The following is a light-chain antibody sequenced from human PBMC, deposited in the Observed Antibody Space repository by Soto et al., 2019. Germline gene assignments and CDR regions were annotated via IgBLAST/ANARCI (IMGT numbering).Light chain of an antibody. CDR2: EVS. Sequence: QSALTQPASVSGSPGQSITISCTGTSSDIGRFNYVSWYQQHPGKVPKLMIYEVSNRPSAVSNRFSGSKSGNTASLTISGLQAEDEADYYCSSHTISNTLVFGGGTKLTVL. CDR1: SSDIGRFNY. V-gene: IGLV2-14*01. J-gene: IGLJ3*02. CDR3: SSHTISNTLV.